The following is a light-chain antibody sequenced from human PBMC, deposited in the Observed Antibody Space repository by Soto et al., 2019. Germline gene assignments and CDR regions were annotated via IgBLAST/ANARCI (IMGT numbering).Light chain of an antibody. V-gene: IGLV2-8*01. J-gene: IGLJ1*01. Sequence: QSALTQPPSASGSPGQSVTISCTGTSSDVGGYNYVSWYQQHPGKAPKLIIYEVSKRPSGVPDRFSGSKSGNTASLTVSGLQGEDEADYYCSSYLANNKGVFGTGTKLTVL. CDR2: EVS. CDR3: SSYLANNKGV. CDR1: SSDVGGYNY.